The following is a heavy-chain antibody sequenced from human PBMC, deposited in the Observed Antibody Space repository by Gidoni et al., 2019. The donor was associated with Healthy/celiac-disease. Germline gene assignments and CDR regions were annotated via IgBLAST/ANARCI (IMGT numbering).Heavy chain of an antibody. D-gene: IGHD2-15*01. CDR2: INHSGST. V-gene: IGHV4-34*01. J-gene: IGHJ4*02. CDR3: ARGGGIVVVVAATKGGYFDY. CDR1: GGSFSGYY. Sequence: QVQLQQWCAGLLKPSETLSLTCAVYGGSFSGYYWSWIRQPPGKGLEWIGEINHSGSTNYNPSLKSRVTISVDTSKNQFSLKLSSVTAADTAVYYCARGGGIVVVVAATKGGYFDYWGQGTLVTVSS.